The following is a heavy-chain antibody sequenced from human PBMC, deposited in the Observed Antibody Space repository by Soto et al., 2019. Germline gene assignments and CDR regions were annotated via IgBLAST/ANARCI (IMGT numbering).Heavy chain of an antibody. J-gene: IGHJ4*02. CDR1: GYTFSNYG. CDR2: ISAYNGNT. CDR3: ARDSPPVDY. Sequence: QVQLVQSGAEVKKPGASVKVSCKASGYTFSNYGISWLRQAPGQGLEWMGWISAYNGNTKYAQKLDGRVTMTTDTCTSRAHMELRSLRADDTAVYYCARDSPPVDYWGQGTLVTVSS. V-gene: IGHV1-18*01.